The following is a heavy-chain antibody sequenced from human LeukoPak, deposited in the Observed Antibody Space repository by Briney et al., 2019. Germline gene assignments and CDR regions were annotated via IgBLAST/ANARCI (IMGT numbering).Heavy chain of an antibody. CDR3: ARGRPHGNDY. Sequence: PGGSLRLSCAASGFTFSSYWMNWVRQAPGKGLVWVSRIASDGSSTTYADSVKGRFSISRDNAKNTLYLQMNSLRVEDMAVYYCARGRPHGNDYWGQGTLVTVS. CDR1: GFTFSSYW. D-gene: IGHD4-23*01. J-gene: IGHJ4*02. CDR2: IASDGSST. V-gene: IGHV3-74*01.